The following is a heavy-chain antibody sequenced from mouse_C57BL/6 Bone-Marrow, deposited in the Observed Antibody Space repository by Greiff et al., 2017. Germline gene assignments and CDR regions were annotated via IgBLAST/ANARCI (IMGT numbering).Heavy chain of an antibody. D-gene: IGHD2-12*01. CDR3: AKADSYFLYY. Sequence: VQLQQSGAELVKPGASVKVSCKASGYTFTSYWMHWVKQRPGQGLEWIGRIHPSDSDTNYNQKFKGKATLTVDKSSSQAYMQLSSLTSEDSAVYYCAKADSYFLYYWCQGTTLTVSS. V-gene: IGHV1-74*01. CDR1: GYTFTSYW. CDR2: IHPSDSDT. J-gene: IGHJ2*01.